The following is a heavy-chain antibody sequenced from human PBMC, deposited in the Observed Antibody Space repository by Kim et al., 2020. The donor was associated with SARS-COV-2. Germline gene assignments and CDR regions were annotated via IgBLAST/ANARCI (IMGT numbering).Heavy chain of an antibody. D-gene: IGHD2-21*01. CDR3: VINPINGMDV. CDR1: GITFSSNL. V-gene: IGHV3-74*01. CDR2: IDFDGSTT. J-gene: IGHJ6*02. Sequence: GGSLRLSCAASGITFSSNLMHWVRQVPGKGLVWIARIDFDGSTTNYADSVKGRFTISRDNAKNTLYLQMNSLRAEDTAVYYCVINPINGMDVWGQGTTVTVSS.